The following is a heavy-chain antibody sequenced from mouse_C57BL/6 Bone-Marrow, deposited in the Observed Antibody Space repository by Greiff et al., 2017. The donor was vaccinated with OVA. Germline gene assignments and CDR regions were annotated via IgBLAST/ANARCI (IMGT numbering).Heavy chain of an antibody. CDR1: DSEVFPIAY. CDR3: ARYYYGSSYWYFDV. Sequence: QVQLKQSGSELRSPGSSVKLSCKDFDSEVFPIAYMSWVRQKPGHGFEWIGGILPSIGRTIYGEKFEDKATLDADTLSNTAYLELNSLTSEDSAIYYCARYYYGSSYWYFDVWGTGTTVTVSS. V-gene: IGHV15-2*01. D-gene: IGHD1-1*01. CDR2: ILPSIGRT. J-gene: IGHJ1*03.